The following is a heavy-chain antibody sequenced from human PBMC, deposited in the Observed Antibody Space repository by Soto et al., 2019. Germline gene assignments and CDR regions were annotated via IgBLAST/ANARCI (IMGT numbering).Heavy chain of an antibody. CDR2: IYSGGST. D-gene: IGHD3-10*01. CDR3: ATGGSGSSYYYYYGMDV. J-gene: IGHJ6*02. Sequence: GGSLRLSCAASGVTGSSNYMSLVRQAPGNGLEWVSVIYSGGSTYYADSVKGRFTISRDNSKNTLYLQMNSLRAEDTAVYYCATGGSGSSYYYYYGMDVWGQGTTVTVSS. CDR1: GVTGSSNY. V-gene: IGHV3-53*01.